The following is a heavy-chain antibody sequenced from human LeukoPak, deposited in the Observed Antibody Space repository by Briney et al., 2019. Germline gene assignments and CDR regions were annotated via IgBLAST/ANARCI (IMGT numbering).Heavy chain of an antibody. CDR1: GGYFSRYY. J-gene: IGHJ4*02. D-gene: IGHD3-22*01. CDR3: AVLSDYYDISVRSGLN. V-gene: IGHV4-34*01. Sequence: SETLSLNSAVYGGYFSRYYWSWIRQPPGKGLEWIGEINHSGSTNYNPTLRSRVTISVDTSKNQFSLKLSSVTAAYTAVYYCAVLSDYYDISVRSGLNWGQGTLVTVSS. CDR2: INHSGST.